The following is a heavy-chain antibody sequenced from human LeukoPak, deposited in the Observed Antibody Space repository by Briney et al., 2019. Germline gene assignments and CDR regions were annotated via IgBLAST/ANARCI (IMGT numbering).Heavy chain of an antibody. Sequence: ASVKVSCKXSGYTFTSYGISWLRQAPGRGLEGMGWISAYNGNTNYAQKLQGRVTMTTDTSTSTAYMELRSLRSDDTAVYYCARGDLRITMIVVVQLPPDYWGQGTLVTVSS. D-gene: IGHD3-22*01. V-gene: IGHV1-18*01. CDR1: GYTFTSYG. J-gene: IGHJ4*02. CDR2: ISAYNGNT. CDR3: ARGDLRITMIVVVQLPPDY.